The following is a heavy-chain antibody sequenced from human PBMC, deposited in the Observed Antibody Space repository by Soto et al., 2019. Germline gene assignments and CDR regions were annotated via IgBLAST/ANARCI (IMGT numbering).Heavy chain of an antibody. CDR2: ISSSSSYI. V-gene: IGHV3-21*01. J-gene: IGHJ4*02. Sequence: GGSLRLSCAASGFTFSSYSMNWVRQAPGKGLEWVSSISSSSSYIYYADSVKGRFTIPRDNAKNSLYLQMNSLRAEDTAVYYCAREEEYYYDSSGYFPPPDYWGQGTLVTVPS. CDR3: AREEEYYYDSSGYFPPPDY. CDR1: GFTFSSYS. D-gene: IGHD3-22*01.